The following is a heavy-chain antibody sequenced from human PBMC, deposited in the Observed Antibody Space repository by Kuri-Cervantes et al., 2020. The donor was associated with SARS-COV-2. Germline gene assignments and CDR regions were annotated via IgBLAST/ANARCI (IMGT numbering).Heavy chain of an antibody. CDR1: GFTFSSYS. CDR3: AREIEGFDI. CDR2: ISTSSAYI. D-gene: IGHD2-21*01. J-gene: IGHJ3*02. V-gene: IGHV3-21*01. Sequence: GESLKISCAAFGFTFSSYSMNWVRQAPGKGLEWVSYISTSSAYIYHGDSVKGRFIISRDNAKNSLYLQMTSLRAEDTAVYYCAREIEGFDIWGQGTMVTVSS.